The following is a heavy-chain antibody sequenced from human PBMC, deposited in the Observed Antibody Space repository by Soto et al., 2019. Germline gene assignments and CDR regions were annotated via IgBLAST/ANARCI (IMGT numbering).Heavy chain of an antibody. V-gene: IGHV4-4*02. CDR1: GGSISSSNW. CDR3: ARGQGTRENWFDP. Sequence: PSETLSLTCAVSGGSISSSNWWSWVRQPPGKGLEWIGEIYHRGSTNYNPSLKSRVTISVDKSKNQVSLKLSSVTAADTGVYYCARGQGTRENWFDPWGQGTLVTVSS. D-gene: IGHD3-10*01. J-gene: IGHJ5*02. CDR2: IYHRGST.